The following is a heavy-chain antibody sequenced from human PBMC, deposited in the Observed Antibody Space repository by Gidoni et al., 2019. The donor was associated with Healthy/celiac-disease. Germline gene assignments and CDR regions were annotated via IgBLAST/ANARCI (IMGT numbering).Heavy chain of an antibody. Sequence: EVQLVESGGGLVQPGGSLSLSCAASGFTVSSNYMSWVRQAPGKGLEGVSVIYSGGSTYYADSVKGRFTISRDNSKNTLYLQMNSLRAEDTAVYYCARGLEAVAGRAFDYWGQGTLVTVSS. V-gene: IGHV3-66*01. J-gene: IGHJ4*02. CDR2: IYSGGST. D-gene: IGHD6-19*01. CDR1: GFTVSSNY. CDR3: ARGLEAVAGRAFDY.